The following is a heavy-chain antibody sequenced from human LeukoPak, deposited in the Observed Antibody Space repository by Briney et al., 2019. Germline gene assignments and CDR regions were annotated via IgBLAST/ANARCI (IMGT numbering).Heavy chain of an antibody. J-gene: IGHJ4*02. Sequence: AGGSLRLSCAASGFTFSSYGMNWIRQAPGKGLEWLSYISRTGTTMNYADSVKGRFTISRDNAKNSLYLQMNSLRVEDTAVYYCATENPSTSYYIFDYWGQGTLVTVSS. D-gene: IGHD3-10*01. CDR2: ISRTGTTM. CDR3: ATENPSTSYYIFDY. CDR1: GFTFSSYG. V-gene: IGHV3-48*03.